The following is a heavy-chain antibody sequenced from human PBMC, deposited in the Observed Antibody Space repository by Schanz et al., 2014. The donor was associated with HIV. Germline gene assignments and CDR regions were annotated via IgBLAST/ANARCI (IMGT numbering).Heavy chain of an antibody. CDR1: GFTFGDYP. J-gene: IGHJ6*02. Sequence: VQLLESGGGLEQPGGSLRLSCTASGFTFGDYPMSWFRQAPGKGLEWLAVISYDGRNKKFANSVKGRFTISRDNSKNTVYLQAKSLRPEDTAVYYCAKDRNQYDSRYIGKGNYYYYYGMDVWGQGTTVTVSS. CDR3: AKDRNQYDSRYIGKGNYYYYYGMDV. V-gene: IGHV3-30-3*02. CDR2: ISYDGRNK. D-gene: IGHD3-22*01.